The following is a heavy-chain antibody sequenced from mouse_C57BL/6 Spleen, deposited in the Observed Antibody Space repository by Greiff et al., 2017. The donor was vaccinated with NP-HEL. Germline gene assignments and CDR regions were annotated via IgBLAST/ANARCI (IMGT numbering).Heavy chain of an antibody. D-gene: IGHD4-1*02. CDR3: ARAQLGLYWYFDV. CDR1: GYTFTSYW. J-gene: IGHJ1*03. CDR2: IYPGSGST. V-gene: IGHV1-55*01. Sequence: VQLQQPGAELVKPGASVKMSCKASGYTFTSYWITWVKQRPGQGLEWIGDIYPGSGSTNYNGKFKGKATLTADKSSSTAYMQLSSLTSEDSAVYYCARAQLGLYWYFDVWGTGTTVTVSS.